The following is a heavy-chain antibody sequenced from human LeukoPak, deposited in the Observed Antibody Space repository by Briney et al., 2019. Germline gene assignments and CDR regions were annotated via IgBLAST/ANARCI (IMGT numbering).Heavy chain of an antibody. CDR1: GYTFTGYY. J-gene: IGHJ3*02. D-gene: IGHD3-10*01. V-gene: IGHV1-2*02. CDR3: MRVKDYGSGSPLNDALEI. Sequence: ASVKVSCKASGYTFTGYYIHWVRQAPGQGLEWLAWINPNSGGTGYAQEFQGRVTMTRDTSISTAYMDLSRLRFDDTAVYYCMRVKDYGSGSPLNDALEIWGRGTLVTVSS. CDR2: INPNSGGT.